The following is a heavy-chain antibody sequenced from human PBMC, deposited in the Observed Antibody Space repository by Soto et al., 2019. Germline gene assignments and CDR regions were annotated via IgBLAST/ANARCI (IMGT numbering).Heavy chain of an antibody. CDR2: ISLYSDGT. CDR1: GYTFSNYG. J-gene: IGHJ5*02. D-gene: IGHD2-2*01. CDR3: ARVVPGAEAWFGP. Sequence: QVQLVQSGGEVKRPGASVKVSCKTSGYTFSNYGITWVRQAPGQTLEWLGWISLYSDGTNYAQKFQVRVSITTDTSTTTAYMELRSLRSDDTSVYYCARVVPGAEAWFGPWGQGTLVTVSS. V-gene: IGHV1-18*01.